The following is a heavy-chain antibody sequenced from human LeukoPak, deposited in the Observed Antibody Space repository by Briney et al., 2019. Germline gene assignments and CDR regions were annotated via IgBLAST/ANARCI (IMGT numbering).Heavy chain of an antibody. V-gene: IGHV4-34*01. J-gene: IGHJ5*02. CDR3: ARGKEIAAAGYNWFDP. D-gene: IGHD6-13*01. CDR2: INHSGST. Sequence: SETLSLTCAVYGGSFSGYYWSWIRQPPGKGLEWIGGINHSGSTNYNPSLKSRVTISVDTSKNQFSLKLSSVTAADTAVYYCARGKEIAAAGYNWFDPWGQGTLVTVSS. CDR1: GGSFSGYY.